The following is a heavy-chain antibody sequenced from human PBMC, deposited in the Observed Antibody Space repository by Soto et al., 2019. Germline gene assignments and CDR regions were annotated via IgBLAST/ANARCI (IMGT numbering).Heavy chain of an antibody. CDR1: GYSFTSYW. V-gene: IGHV5-51*01. CDR2: IYPGDSDT. J-gene: IGHJ3*02. CDR3: ARQMDYYYDSSGYYFRSFDI. Sequence: GESLKISCKGSGYSFTSYWIGWVRQMPGKGLEWMGIIYPGDSDTRYSPSFQGQVTISADKSISTAYLQWSSLKASDTAMYFCARQMDYYYDSSGYYFRSFDIWGQGTMVTVSS. D-gene: IGHD3-22*01.